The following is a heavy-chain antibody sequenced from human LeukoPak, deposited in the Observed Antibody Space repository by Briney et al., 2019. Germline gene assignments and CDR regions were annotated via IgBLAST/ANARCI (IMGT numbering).Heavy chain of an antibody. Sequence: PGGSLRLSCAASGFTFSSYSMNWVRQAPGKGLEWVSSISSSSSYIYYADSVKGRFTISRDNAKNSLYLQMNSLRAEDTAVYYCARSGYDSSGYYYFYYYYYYMDVWGKGTTVTVSS. V-gene: IGHV3-21*01. CDR3: ARSGYDSSGYYYFYYYYYYMDV. J-gene: IGHJ6*03. D-gene: IGHD3-22*01. CDR2: ISSSSSYI. CDR1: GFTFSSYS.